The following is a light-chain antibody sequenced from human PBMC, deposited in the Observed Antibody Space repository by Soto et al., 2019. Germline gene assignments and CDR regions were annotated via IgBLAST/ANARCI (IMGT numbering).Light chain of an antibody. CDR3: QQYNNWGP. V-gene: IGKV3-15*01. CDR2: GAS. J-gene: IGKJ1*01. CDR1: QSVSSN. Sequence: EIVMTQSPATLSVSPGERATLSCRASQSVSSNLAWYQQKPGQAPRLLIYGASTRATGIPARFSGSGSGTEFTLTISSLQSEDLEVYYGQQYNNWGPLGKGTKWKSN.